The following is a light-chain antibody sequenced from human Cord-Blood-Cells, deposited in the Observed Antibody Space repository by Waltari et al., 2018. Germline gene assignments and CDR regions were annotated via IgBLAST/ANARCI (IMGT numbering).Light chain of an antibody. CDR1: QDISNY. CDR3: QQYDNRPLT. V-gene: IGKV1-33*01. Sequence: DIQMTQSPSSLSASRGHRVTITCQASQDISNYLNWYQQKPGKAPKLLIYDASNLETGVPSRFSGSGSGTDFTFTISSLQPEDIATYYCQQYDNRPLTFGGGTKVEIK. J-gene: IGKJ4*01. CDR2: DAS.